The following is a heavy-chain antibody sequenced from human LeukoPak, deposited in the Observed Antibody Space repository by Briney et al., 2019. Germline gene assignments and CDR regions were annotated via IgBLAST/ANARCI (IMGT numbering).Heavy chain of an antibody. CDR3: ARLKGRDSSGPEVY. CDR2: ISSSSSTI. J-gene: IGHJ4*02. D-gene: IGHD3-22*01. CDR1: GFTFSSYS. V-gene: IGHV3-48*01. Sequence: GGSLRLSCAASGFTFSSYSMNWVRQAPGKGLEWVSCISSSSSTIYYADSVKGLFTISRDNANNSLYLQMNSLRAEDTAVYYCARLKGRDSSGPEVYWGQGTLVTVSS.